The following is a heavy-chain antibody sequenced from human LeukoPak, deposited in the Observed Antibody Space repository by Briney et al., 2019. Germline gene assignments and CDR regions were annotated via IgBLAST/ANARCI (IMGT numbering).Heavy chain of an antibody. J-gene: IGHJ6*03. CDR3: ARHIGGGIEDMDV. Sequence: PSETLSLTCTVSGGSIGTYYWSWIRQSPGKGLEWIGYIYVTGTRYNPYLQSRVTISVDRSRNQSFLKMSSVTAADTAVYYCARHIGGGIEDMDVWGKGTKVIVSS. D-gene: IGHD3-16*02. CDR1: GGSIGTYY. V-gene: IGHV4-59*08. CDR2: IYVTGT.